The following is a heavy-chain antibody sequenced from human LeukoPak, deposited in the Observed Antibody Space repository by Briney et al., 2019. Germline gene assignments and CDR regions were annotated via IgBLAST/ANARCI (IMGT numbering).Heavy chain of an antibody. V-gene: IGHV3-23*01. CDR1: GFTFSSYA. J-gene: IGHJ6*02. CDR2: ISGSGGST. D-gene: IGHD5-18*01. Sequence: GGSLRLSCAASGFTFSSYAMSWVRQAPGKGLEWVSAISGSGGSTYYADSVKGRFTISRDNSKNTLYLQMNSLRAEDTAVYYCGGWLQLWFNYYYGMDVWGQGTTVTVSS. CDR3: GGWLQLWFNYYYGMDV.